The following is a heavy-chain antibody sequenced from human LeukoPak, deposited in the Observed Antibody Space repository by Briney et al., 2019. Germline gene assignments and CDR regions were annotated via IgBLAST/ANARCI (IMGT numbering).Heavy chain of an antibody. CDR2: IFYSGST. CDR1: SGSISTSNYY. J-gene: IGHJ6*03. CDR3: ARTVYSYGWGYYYYYMDV. Sequence: PSETLSLTCTVSSGSISTSNYYWGWVRQPPGKALEWIGNIFYSGSTYYNPSLKSRVAISLDTSKNQFSLKLSSVTAADTAVYYCARTVYSYGWGYYYYYMDVWGKGTTVTVSS. V-gene: IGHV4-39*01. D-gene: IGHD5-18*01.